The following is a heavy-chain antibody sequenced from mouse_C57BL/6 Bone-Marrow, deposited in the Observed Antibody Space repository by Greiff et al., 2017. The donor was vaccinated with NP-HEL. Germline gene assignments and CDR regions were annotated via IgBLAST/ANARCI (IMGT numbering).Heavy chain of an antibody. V-gene: IGHV1-26*01. CDR3: ARESDGYPYYYAMDY. D-gene: IGHD2-3*01. Sequence: EVQLQQSGPELVKPGASVKISCKASGYTFTDYYMNWVKQSHGKSLEWIGDINPNNGGTSYNQKFKGKATLTVDKSSSTAYMELRSLTSEDSAVYYCARESDGYPYYYAMDYWGQGTSVTVSS. CDR1: GYTFTDYY. CDR2: INPNNGGT. J-gene: IGHJ4*01.